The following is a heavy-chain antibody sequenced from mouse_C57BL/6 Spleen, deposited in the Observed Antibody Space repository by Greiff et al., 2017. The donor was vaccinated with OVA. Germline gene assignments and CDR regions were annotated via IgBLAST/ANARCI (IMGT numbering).Heavy chain of an antibody. CDR3: AREGNSNYVYFDY. Sequence: VQLQQSGPGLVKPSQSLSLTCSVTGYSITSGYYWNWIRQFPGNKLEWMGYISYDGSNNYNPSLKNRISITRDTSKNQFFLKLNSVTTEDTATYYCAREGNSNYVYFDYWGQGTTLTVSS. CDR2: ISYDGSN. CDR1: GYSITSGYY. J-gene: IGHJ2*01. V-gene: IGHV3-6*01. D-gene: IGHD2-5*01.